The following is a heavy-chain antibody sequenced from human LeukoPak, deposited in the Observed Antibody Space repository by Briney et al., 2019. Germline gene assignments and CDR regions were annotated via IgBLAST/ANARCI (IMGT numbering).Heavy chain of an antibody. CDR2: INHSGST. CDR3: ARGESLVITDY. D-gene: IGHD3-22*01. V-gene: IGHV4-34*01. Sequence: SETLSLTCAVYGGSFSGYYWSWIRQPPGKGLEWIGEINHSGSTNYNPSLKSRVTISVDTSKNQFSLKLSSVTAADTAVYYCARGESLVITDYWGQGTLVTVSS. CDR1: GGSFSGYY. J-gene: IGHJ4*02.